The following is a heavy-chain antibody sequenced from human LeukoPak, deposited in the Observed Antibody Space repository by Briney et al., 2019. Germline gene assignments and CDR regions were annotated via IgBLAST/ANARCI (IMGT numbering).Heavy chain of an antibody. CDR3: ARSYSGWGYNWFDP. CDR1: GYTFTSYG. CDR2: ISAYNGNT. V-gene: IGHV1-18*01. Sequence: ASVKVSCKASGYTFTSYGISWVRQAPGQGLEWMGWISAYNGNTNYAQKLQGRVTMTTDTSTSTAYMELRSLRSDDTAVYYCARSYSGWGYNWFDPWGQGTLVTVSS. D-gene: IGHD5-12*01. J-gene: IGHJ5*02.